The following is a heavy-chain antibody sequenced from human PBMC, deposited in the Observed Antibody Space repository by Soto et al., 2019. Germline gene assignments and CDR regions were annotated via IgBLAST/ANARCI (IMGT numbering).Heavy chain of an antibody. J-gene: IGHJ4*02. CDR1: GYSISGRYD. D-gene: IGHD5-12*01. Sequence: PSETLSLTCAVSGYSISGRYDWGCIRQPPGKGLEWIGSIYHSGSTYYNPSAKTRVTISVDTSKNQFSLKLRSVTAADTAVYYCGRYMVATGSYYFDYWGQGTLVTVSS. CDR3: GRYMVATGSYYFDY. CDR2: IYHSGST. V-gene: IGHV4-38-2*01.